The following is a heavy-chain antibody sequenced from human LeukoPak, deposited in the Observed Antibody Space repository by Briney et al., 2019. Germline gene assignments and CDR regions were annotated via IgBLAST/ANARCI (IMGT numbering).Heavy chain of an antibody. CDR2: ISYDGSNK. J-gene: IGHJ6*02. Sequence: PSGGSLRLSCAASGFTFSSYAMHWVRQAPGKGLEWVAVISYDGSNKYYADSVKGRFTISRDNSKNTLYLQMNSLRAEDTAVYYCDIPYYYGMDVWGQGTTVTVSS. D-gene: IGHD2-2*02. CDR1: GFTFSSYA. CDR3: DIPYYYGMDV. V-gene: IGHV3-30-3*01.